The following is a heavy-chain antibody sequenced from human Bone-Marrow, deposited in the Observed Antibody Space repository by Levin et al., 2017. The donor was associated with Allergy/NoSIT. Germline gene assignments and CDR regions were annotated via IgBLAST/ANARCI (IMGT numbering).Heavy chain of an antibody. CDR2: ISYDGSNK. CDR3: ARATPIVVVPAAIKY. CDR1: GFTFSSYA. D-gene: IGHD2-2*01. J-gene: IGHJ4*02. V-gene: IGHV3-30-3*01. Sequence: SCAASGFTFSSYAMHWVRQAPGKGLEWVAVISYDGSNKYYADSVKGRFTISRDNSKNTLYLQMNSLRAEDTAVYYCARATPIVVVPAAIKYWGQGTLVTVSS.